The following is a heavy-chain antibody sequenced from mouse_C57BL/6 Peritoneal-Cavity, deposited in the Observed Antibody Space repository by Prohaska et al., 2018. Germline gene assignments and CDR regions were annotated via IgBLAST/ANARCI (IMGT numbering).Heavy chain of an antibody. CDR2: IYPGSGST. V-gene: IGHV1-55*01. J-gene: IGHJ3*01. CDR3: AIYYGNYGAY. CDR1: GYTFTSYW. D-gene: IGHD2-1*01. Sequence: QVQLQQPGAELVKPGASVKMSCKASGYTFTSYWITWVKQRPGQGLEWIGDIYPGSGSTNYNEKFKSKATLTVDTSSSTADRQLSSLTSEDSAVYYCAIYYGNYGAYWGQGTLVTVSA.